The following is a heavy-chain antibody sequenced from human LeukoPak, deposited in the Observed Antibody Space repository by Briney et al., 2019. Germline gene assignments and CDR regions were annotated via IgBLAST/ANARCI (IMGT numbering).Heavy chain of an antibody. CDR3: ARLRRGAAADV. CDR2: IYPGDSDT. J-gene: IGHJ6*02. V-gene: IGHV5-51*01. D-gene: IGHD6-13*01. CDR1: ANSFTSDW. Sequence: GESLKISCKGSANSFTSDWIGWVGQMPGKGLEWMGIIYPGDSDTRYSASFQGQVTISADKSISTAYLQWSSLKASDTAMYYCARLRRGAAADVWGQGTTVTVSS.